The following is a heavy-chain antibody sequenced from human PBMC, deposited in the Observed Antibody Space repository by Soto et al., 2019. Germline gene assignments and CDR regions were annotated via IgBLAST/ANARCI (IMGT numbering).Heavy chain of an antibody. J-gene: IGHJ4*02. CDR3: AREYYDILTGYSNY. D-gene: IGHD3-9*01. CDR2: INSDGSST. Sequence: PGGSLRLSCAASDFTFSNDWINWVRQAPGKGLVWVSRINSDGSSTSYADSVKGRFTISRDNAKNTLYLQMNSLRAEDTAVYYCAREYYDILTGYSNYWGQGTLVTSPQ. CDR1: DFTFSNDW. V-gene: IGHV3-74*01.